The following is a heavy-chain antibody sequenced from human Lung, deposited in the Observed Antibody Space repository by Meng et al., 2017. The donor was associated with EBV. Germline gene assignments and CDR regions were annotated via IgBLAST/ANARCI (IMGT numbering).Heavy chain of an antibody. CDR1: GYIFTIYG. Sequence: VPVVLSGVQVQTPGAPVKVFCEASGYIFTIYGISWVRQAPGQGLEWMGWISGYNGNTNYAQKLQGRVTMHTDTSTSTAYMELRSLRSEDTAVYYCAREADGATFDSWGQGTLVTVSS. J-gene: IGHJ4*02. CDR3: AREADGATFDS. V-gene: IGHV1-18*01. CDR2: ISGYNGNT. D-gene: IGHD1-26*01.